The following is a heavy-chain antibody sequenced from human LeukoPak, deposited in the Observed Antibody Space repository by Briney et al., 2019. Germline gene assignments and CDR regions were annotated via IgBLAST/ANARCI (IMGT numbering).Heavy chain of an antibody. CDR1: GFTFSTYS. V-gene: IGHV3-21*01. J-gene: IGHJ4*02. CDR3: ARVALGVAGVLTFDY. CDR2: ISPDSNYI. D-gene: IGHD6-19*01. Sequence: GGTLRLSCAASGFTFSTYSMAWVRQAPGKGLEWVSSISPDSNYIYYADSLKGRFTISRDNAKISLYLQMNSLRADDTAVYYCARVALGVAGVLTFDYWGRGTLVIVSS.